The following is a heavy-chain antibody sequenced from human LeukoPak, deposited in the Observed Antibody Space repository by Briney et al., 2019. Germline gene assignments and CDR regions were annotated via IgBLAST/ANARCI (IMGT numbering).Heavy chain of an antibody. Sequence: SETLSLTCTVSGGSISSGGYYWRWIRQHPGKGLEWIGYIYYSGSTYYNPSLKSRVTISVDTSKNQFSLKLSSVTAADTAVYYCARVGDGYGYYFDYWGQGTLVTASS. V-gene: IGHV4-31*03. CDR3: ARVGDGYGYYFDY. CDR2: IYYSGST. D-gene: IGHD5-24*01. J-gene: IGHJ4*02. CDR1: GGSISSGGYY.